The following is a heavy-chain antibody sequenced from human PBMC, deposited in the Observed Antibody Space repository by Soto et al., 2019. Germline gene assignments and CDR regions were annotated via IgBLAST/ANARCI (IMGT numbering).Heavy chain of an antibody. V-gene: IGHV3-23*01. Sequence: EVQLLESGGGLVQPGGSLRLSCAASGFTFSSYAMSWVRQAPGKGLEWASAISGSGGSTYYADSVKGRFTISRDNSKNTLYLQMNSLRAEDTAVYYCARKPPYYYYGMDVWGQGTTVTVSS. CDR3: ARKPPYYYYGMDV. CDR2: ISGSGGST. J-gene: IGHJ6*02. CDR1: GFTFSSYA.